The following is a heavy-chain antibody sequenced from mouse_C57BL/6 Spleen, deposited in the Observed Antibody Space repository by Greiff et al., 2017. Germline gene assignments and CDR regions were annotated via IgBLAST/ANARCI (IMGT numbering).Heavy chain of an antibody. CDR2: IDPENGDT. J-gene: IGHJ3*01. CDR3: TTYRDYDRFAY. CDR1: GFNIKDDY. Sequence: EVQLQQSGAELVRPGASVKLSCTASGFNIKDDYMHWVKQRPEQGLEWIGWIDPENGDTEYASKFQGKATITADTSSNTAYLQLSSLTSEDTAVYYCTTYRDYDRFAYWGQGTLVTVSA. V-gene: IGHV14-4*01. D-gene: IGHD2-4*01.